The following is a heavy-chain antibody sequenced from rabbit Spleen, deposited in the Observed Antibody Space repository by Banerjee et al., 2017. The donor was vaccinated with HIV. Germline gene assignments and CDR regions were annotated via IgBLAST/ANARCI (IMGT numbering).Heavy chain of an antibody. V-gene: IGHV1S45*01. D-gene: IGHD1-1*01. Sequence: QEQLVESGGGLVKPEGSLKLSCTASGFSFSNKAVMCWVRQAPGKGLEWIACINAVTGKAVYASWAKGRFTFSKTSSTTVTLQMTSLTAADTATYFCARDLVGVIGWNFDFWGQGTLVTVS. CDR1: GFSFSNKAV. J-gene: IGHJ3*01. CDR2: INAVTGKA. CDR3: ARDLVGVIGWNFDF.